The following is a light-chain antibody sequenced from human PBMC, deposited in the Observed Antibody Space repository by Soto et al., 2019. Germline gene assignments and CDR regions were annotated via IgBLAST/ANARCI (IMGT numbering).Light chain of an antibody. CDR3: TSYVGNTWV. J-gene: IGLJ3*02. Sequence: QSVLTQPPSASGSPGQSVTISCTGTSYVSWYQQHPGKAPKLMIYEVSKRPSGVPDRFSGSKSGNTASLTVSGLQAEDEADYYCTSYVGNTWVFGGGTKVTVL. V-gene: IGLV2-8*01. CDR1: SY. CDR2: EVS.